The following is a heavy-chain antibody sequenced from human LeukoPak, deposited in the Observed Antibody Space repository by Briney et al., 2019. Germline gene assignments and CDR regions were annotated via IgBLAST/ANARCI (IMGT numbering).Heavy chain of an antibody. Sequence: SETLSLTCAVSGGSISSSNWWSWVRQPPGKGLEWIGEIYHSGSTNYNPSLKSRVTISVDKSKDQFSLKLSSVTAADTAVYYCARDNALRFPPSSAFDIWGQGTMVTVSS. D-gene: IGHD3-3*01. V-gene: IGHV4-4*02. J-gene: IGHJ3*02. CDR2: IYHSGST. CDR3: ARDNALRFPPSSAFDI. CDR1: GGSISSSNW.